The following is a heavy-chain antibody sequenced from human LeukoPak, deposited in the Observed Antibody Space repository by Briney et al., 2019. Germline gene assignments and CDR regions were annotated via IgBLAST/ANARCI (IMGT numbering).Heavy chain of an antibody. Sequence: GGSLRLSCAASGFTFSSYAMSWVRQAPGKGLGWVSAISGSGGSTYYADSVKGRFTISRDNSKNTLYLQMNSLRAEDTAVYYCAKTQDGGRYYYDSSGYTEDYWGQGTLVTVSS. V-gene: IGHV3-23*01. D-gene: IGHD3-22*01. CDR1: GFTFSSYA. J-gene: IGHJ4*02. CDR3: AKTQDGGRYYYDSSGYTEDY. CDR2: ISGSGGST.